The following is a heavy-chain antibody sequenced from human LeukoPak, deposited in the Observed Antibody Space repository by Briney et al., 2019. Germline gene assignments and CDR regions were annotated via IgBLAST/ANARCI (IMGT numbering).Heavy chain of an antibody. Sequence: GASMTVSCKASGYTFTSNYIHWVRQAPGQGLEWMGMIYPRDGSTSYAQKFQGRVTVTRDTSTSTVHMELSGLRSVDTAVYYCARDQEGFDYWGQGTLVTVSS. J-gene: IGHJ4*02. CDR3: ARDQEGFDY. V-gene: IGHV1-46*01. CDR1: GYTFTSNY. CDR2: IYPRDGST.